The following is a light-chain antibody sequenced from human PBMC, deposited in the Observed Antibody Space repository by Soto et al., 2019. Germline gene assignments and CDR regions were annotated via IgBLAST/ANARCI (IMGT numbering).Light chain of an antibody. CDR2: AAS. Sequence: IQMTPYPSAVSASVGDRVTITCRASQGISSWLAWYQQKPGKAPKLLIYAASSRATGIPDRFSGSGSGTDFTLTISSLQPEDFATYYCQQSYSTPRTFGPGTKVDVK. CDR3: QQSYSTPRT. J-gene: IGKJ3*01. V-gene: IGKV1-12*01. CDR1: QGISSW.